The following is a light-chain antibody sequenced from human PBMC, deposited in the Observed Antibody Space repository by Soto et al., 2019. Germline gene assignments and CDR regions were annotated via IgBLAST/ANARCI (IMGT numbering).Light chain of an antibody. CDR3: QQYNNWPPT. CDR2: DVS. Sequence: DIQMAQSPSTLSASVGDRVTLACRSSQSISTWLAWYQQKPGKAPKLLIHDVSIRATGIPARFNGSGSGTEFTLTISSLQSEDVAVYYCQQYNNWPPTFGQGTLLEIK. CDR1: QSISTW. V-gene: IGKV1-5*01. J-gene: IGKJ5*01.